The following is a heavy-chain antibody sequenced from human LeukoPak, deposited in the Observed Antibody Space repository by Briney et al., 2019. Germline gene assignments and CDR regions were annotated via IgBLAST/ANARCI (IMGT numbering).Heavy chain of an antibody. Sequence: GRSLRLSCAGSGFTSSNYAMVWVRQAPGKGLDWVSGIYGDITFDADSVKGRFTISRDDSKNTLFLQMNSLRADDTALYYWAKALVTSPIYNWYFDLWGRGTLVTVSS. CDR3: AKALVTSPIYNWYFDL. CDR1: GFTSSNYA. CDR2: IYGDIT. J-gene: IGHJ2*01. D-gene: IGHD4-11*01. V-gene: IGHV3-23*01.